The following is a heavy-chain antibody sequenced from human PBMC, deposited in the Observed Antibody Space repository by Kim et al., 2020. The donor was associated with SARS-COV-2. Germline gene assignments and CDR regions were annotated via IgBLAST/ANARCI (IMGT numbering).Heavy chain of an antibody. Sequence: NPSLKSRVTVTVDTSKNQFSLKLSYVTAADTAVEYCAREGGSSWYGYYDYWGQGTLVTVSS. CDR3: AREGGSSWYGYYDY. D-gene: IGHD6-13*01. J-gene: IGHJ4*02. V-gene: IGHV4-31*02.